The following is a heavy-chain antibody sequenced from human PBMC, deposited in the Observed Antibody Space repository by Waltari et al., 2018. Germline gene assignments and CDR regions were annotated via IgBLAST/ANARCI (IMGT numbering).Heavy chain of an antibody. CDR3: ARDRLAARQEYGMDV. V-gene: IGHV3-53*04. CDR1: GFTVSSNY. D-gene: IGHD6-6*01. CDR2: MYSGGST. J-gene: IGHJ6*02. Sequence: EVQLVESGGGLVQPGGSLRLSCAASGFTVSSNYMSWVRQAPGKGLEWVAGMYSGGSTNYAGSVKGRFTISRHNSKNTLYLQMNSLRAEDTAVYYCARDRLAARQEYGMDVWGQGTTVTVSS.